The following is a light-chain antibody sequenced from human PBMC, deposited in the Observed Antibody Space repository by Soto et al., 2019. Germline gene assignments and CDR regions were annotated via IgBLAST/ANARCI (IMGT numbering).Light chain of an antibody. CDR3: CSYAGSSTFYV. V-gene: IGLV2-23*03. J-gene: IGLJ1*01. CDR2: EGS. Sequence: QSALTQPASVSGSPGQSITISCTRTSSDVGSYNLVSWYQQHPGKAPKLMIYEGSKRPSGVSNRFSGSKSGNTASLTISGLQAEDEADYYCCSYAGSSTFYVFXTGTKVTVL. CDR1: SSDVGSYNL.